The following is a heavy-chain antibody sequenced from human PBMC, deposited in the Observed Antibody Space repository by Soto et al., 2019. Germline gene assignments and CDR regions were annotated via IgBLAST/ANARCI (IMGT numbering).Heavy chain of an antibody. CDR3: ARVNYYDSYSFDH. Sequence: QVQLQESGPGLVKPSGTLSLTCAVSGGSIRSSNWWSWVRQPPGKGLEWIGEISHGGSTNYNPSLKSRVTTSVDKSKNQFSLNLRSVTAADTAVYYCARVNYYDSYSFDHWGQGTLVTVSS. CDR2: ISHGGST. D-gene: IGHD3-22*01. V-gene: IGHV4-4*02. J-gene: IGHJ4*02. CDR1: GGSIRSSNW.